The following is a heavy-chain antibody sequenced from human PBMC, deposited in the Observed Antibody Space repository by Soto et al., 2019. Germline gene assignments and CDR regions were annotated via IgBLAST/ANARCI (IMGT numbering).Heavy chain of an antibody. CDR1: GYTFTSYG. V-gene: IGHV1-18*01. Sequence: QVQLVQSGAEVKKPGASVKVSCKASGYTFTSYGISWVRQAPGQRLEWMGWISAYNGNTKYAQKLQGRVTMTTDTSTTTSYMELRSLRSHCTAVYYCVRVLSIGLFDYWGQGTLVTVSS. CDR3: VRVLSIGLFDY. J-gene: IGHJ4*02. D-gene: IGHD2-21*01. CDR2: ISAYNGNT.